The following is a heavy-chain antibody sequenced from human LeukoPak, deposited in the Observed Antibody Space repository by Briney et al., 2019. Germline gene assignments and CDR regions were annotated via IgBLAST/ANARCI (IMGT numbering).Heavy chain of an antibody. CDR1: GYSITSGYY. V-gene: IGHV4-38-2*02. CDR2: IYRSGNT. D-gene: IGHD6-6*01. CDR3: ARVGGSSSPLPFDY. Sequence: PSETLSLTCTVSGYSITSGYYWGWIRQPPGKGLEWIGSIYRSGNTYYRSSLKSRVTISVDTSKNQFSLRLSSVTAADTAVYYCARVGGSSSPLPFDYWGQGTLVTVSS. J-gene: IGHJ4*02.